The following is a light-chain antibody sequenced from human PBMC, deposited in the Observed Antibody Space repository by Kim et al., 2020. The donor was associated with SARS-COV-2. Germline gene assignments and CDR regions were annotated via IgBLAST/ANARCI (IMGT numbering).Light chain of an antibody. J-gene: IGKJ1*01. CDR3: QQYYSTPRT. Sequence: ATINCKSSQSVLYSTNDKNYLAWYQQKPGQPPKLLIYWASTRESGVPDRFSGSGSGTDFTLTISSLQAEDVAVYYCQQYYSTPRTFGQGTKVDIK. V-gene: IGKV4-1*01. CDR1: QSVLYSTNDKNY. CDR2: WAS.